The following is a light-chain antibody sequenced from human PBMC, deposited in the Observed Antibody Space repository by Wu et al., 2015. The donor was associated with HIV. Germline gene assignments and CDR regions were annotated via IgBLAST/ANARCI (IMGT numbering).Light chain of an antibody. V-gene: IGKV3-20*01. CDR3: QQYGGAPFT. J-gene: IGKJ4*01. CDR1: QSVSSNF. CDR2: GAS. Sequence: EIVLTQSPGTLSLSPGERATLSCRASQSVSSNFLAWYQHRPGQAPRLLIYGASNRATGIPDRFSGSGSGTDFTLTISRLEPEDFAVYYCQQYGGAPFTFGGGTKVEIK.